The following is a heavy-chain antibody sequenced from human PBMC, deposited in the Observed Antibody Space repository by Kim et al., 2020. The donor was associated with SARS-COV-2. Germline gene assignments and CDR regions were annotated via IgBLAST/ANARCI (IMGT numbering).Heavy chain of an antibody. V-gene: IGHV3-15*01. Sequence: GGSLRLSCAASGFTFSNAWMSWVRQAPGKGLEWVGRIKSKTDGGTTDYAAPVKGRFTISRDDSKNTLYLQMNILKTEDTAVYYCTTDLKPIRLVGATVYYGKEDWGQGTTVNVAS. D-gene: IGHD1-26*01. CDR3: TTDLKPIRLVGATVYYGKED. CDR1: GFTFSNAW. J-gene: IGHJ6*02. CDR2: IKSKTDGGTT.